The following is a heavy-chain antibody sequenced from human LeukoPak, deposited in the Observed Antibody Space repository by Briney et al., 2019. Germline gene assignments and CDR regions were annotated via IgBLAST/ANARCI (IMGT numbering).Heavy chain of an antibody. CDR2: ISSSSSYI. CDR1: GFTFSSYS. D-gene: IGHD3-10*01. Sequence: GGSLRLSCAASGFTFSSYSMNWVRQAPGKGLEWVSSISSSSSYIYYADSVKGRFTISRDNAKNSLYLQMNSLRAEDTAVYYCARDYYGSGGLFDYWGQGTLVTVSS. J-gene: IGHJ4*02. V-gene: IGHV3-21*01. CDR3: ARDYYGSGGLFDY.